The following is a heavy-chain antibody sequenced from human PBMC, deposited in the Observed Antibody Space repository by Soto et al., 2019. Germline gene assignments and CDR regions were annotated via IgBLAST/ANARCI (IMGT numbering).Heavy chain of an antibody. V-gene: IGHV5-51*01. Sequence: GESLKISCKGSGYNFATYWIAGVRQMPGKGLEYMGIIYPGDSDTRYSPSFQGQVTFSADKSINTAYLQWSSLKASDTAMYYCARHGFYGDYASNYFDPWGQGTLVTVSS. CDR1: GYNFATYW. D-gene: IGHD4-17*01. CDR3: ARHGFYGDYASNYFDP. J-gene: IGHJ5*02. CDR2: IYPGDSDT.